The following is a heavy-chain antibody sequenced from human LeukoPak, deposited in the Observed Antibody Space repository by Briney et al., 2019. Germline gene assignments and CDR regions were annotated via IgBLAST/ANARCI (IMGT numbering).Heavy chain of an antibody. D-gene: IGHD3-10*01. J-gene: IGHJ4*02. V-gene: IGHV3-23*01. CDR1: GFSFSSYA. Sequence: GGSLRLSCAASGFSFSSYAMHWVRQAPGKVLEWVSTTSAGCSSTYYADSVKGRSTISRDNSKNTFYLQMNSLRAEDTAAYYCAKEVWFVNSYYFDYWGLGTLVTVSS. CDR3: AKEVWFVNSYYFDY. CDR2: TSAGCSST.